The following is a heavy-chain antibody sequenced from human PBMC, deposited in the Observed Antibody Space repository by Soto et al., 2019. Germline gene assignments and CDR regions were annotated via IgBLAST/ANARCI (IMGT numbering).Heavy chain of an antibody. V-gene: IGHV4-4*02. CDR3: ARSAGWYAVQS. CDR1: GDSVSSPYY. Sequence: QVQLQESGPGLVKPSGTLSLTCAVSGDSVSSPYYWCWVRQPPGKGLEWIGEVFHTGTTSYNPSLRSRVTISMDKSNNHFSLDLSSVTAADTAVYYCARSAGWYAVQSWGPGTLVIVSS. J-gene: IGHJ5*02. D-gene: IGHD6-19*01. CDR2: VFHTGTT.